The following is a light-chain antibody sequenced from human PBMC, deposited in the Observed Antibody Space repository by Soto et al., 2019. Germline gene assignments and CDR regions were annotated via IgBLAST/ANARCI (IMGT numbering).Light chain of an antibody. J-gene: IGLJ2*01. Sequence: QSALTQPPSASGSPGQSVTISCTGTSSDVGGYKYVSWYQQHPGKAPKLVISEVTKRPSGVPDRFSGSKSGNTASLTVSGLQTEDEADYYCSSYAGSNNLVFGGGTKLTVL. V-gene: IGLV2-8*01. CDR1: SSDVGGYKY. CDR3: SSYAGSNNLV. CDR2: EVT.